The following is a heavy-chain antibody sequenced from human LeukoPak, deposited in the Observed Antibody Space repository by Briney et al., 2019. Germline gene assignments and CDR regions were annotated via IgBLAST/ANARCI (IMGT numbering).Heavy chain of an antibody. CDR2: IYYSGST. J-gene: IGHJ4*02. D-gene: IGHD1-26*01. V-gene: IGHV4-59*01. CDR1: GDSISTYY. Sequence: SETLSLTCTVSGDSISTYYWSWIRQPPGKGLEWIGYIYYSGSTNYNPSLKSRVTISVDTSKKDFSLNLSSVTAADTAVYYCATTRAPESIVPDYWGQGTLVTVSS. CDR3: ATTRAPESIVPDY.